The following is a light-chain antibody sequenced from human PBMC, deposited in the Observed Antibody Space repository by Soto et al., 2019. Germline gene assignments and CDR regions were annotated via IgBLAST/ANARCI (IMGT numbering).Light chain of an antibody. CDR3: QQSYSIFMYT. CDR1: QSISSY. Sequence: DIQMTQSPSSLSASVGDRVTITCRASQSISSYLNWYQQKPGKAPKLLIYAASSLQSVVPSRFSGSGSGTDFTLTSSSLQPDDFATYYCQQSYSIFMYTFGQGTKLEIK. J-gene: IGKJ2*01. V-gene: IGKV1-39*01. CDR2: AAS.